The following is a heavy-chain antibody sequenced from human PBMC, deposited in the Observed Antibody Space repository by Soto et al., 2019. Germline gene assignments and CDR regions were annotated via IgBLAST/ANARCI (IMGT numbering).Heavy chain of an antibody. D-gene: IGHD3-10*01. CDR3: AKDHYGSAIYGMDV. CDR1: GFSFEDYA. CDR2: IAWNSDII. V-gene: IGHV3-9*01. J-gene: IGHJ6*02. Sequence: EVQLVESGGGLVQPGRSLRLSCAASGFSFEDYAMQWVRQAPGKGLEWVSGIAWNSDIIGYADSVKGRFTISRDNDKNSLYLQMNSLRPEDTALYYCAKDHYGSAIYGMDVWGHGTTVTVSS.